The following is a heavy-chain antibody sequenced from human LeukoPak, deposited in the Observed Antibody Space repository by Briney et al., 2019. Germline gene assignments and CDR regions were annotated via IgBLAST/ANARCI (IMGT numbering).Heavy chain of an antibody. CDR2: IYTSGST. J-gene: IGHJ3*02. Sequence: SETLSLTCTVSGGSISSYYWSWIRQPAGKGLEWIGRIYTSGSTNYNPSLKSRVTISVDTSKNQLSLKLSSVTAADTAVYYCARERGIAVAGTLNAFDIWGQGTMVTVSS. CDR3: ARERGIAVAGTLNAFDI. V-gene: IGHV4-4*07. D-gene: IGHD6-19*01. CDR1: GGSISSYY.